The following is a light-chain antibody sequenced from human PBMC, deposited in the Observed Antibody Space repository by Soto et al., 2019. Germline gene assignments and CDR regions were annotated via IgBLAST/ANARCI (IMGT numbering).Light chain of an antibody. Sequence: QSALTQPASVSGAPGQSITISCTGNSSDVGYYNLVSWYQQHPGKAPKLMIYEGRKRPSGVSNRFSGSKSGNTASLTISGLQADDEADYYCCSYAGSNVLFGGGTKLTVL. V-gene: IGLV2-23*01. CDR2: EGR. CDR1: SSDVGYYNL. J-gene: IGLJ2*01. CDR3: CSYAGSNVL.